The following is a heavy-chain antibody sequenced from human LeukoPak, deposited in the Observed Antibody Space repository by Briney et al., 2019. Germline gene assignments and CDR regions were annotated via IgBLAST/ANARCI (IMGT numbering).Heavy chain of an antibody. Sequence: GSSVKVSCKASGGTFSSYAISWVRQAPGQGLEWMGGIIPIFGTANYAQKFQGRVTITADKSTSTAYMELSSLRSEDTAVYCCARGPAGPPYYFDYWGQGTLVTVSS. CDR3: ARGPAGPPYYFDY. V-gene: IGHV1-69*06. CDR1: GGTFSSYA. D-gene: IGHD3-10*01. CDR2: IIPIFGTA. J-gene: IGHJ4*02.